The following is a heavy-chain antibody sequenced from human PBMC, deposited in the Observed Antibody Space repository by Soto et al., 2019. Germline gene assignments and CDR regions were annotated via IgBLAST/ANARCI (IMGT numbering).Heavy chain of an antibody. Sequence: QVQLVQSGAEVKKPGASVKVSCKASGYTFTSYYMHWVRQAPGQGLEWMGIINPSGGSTSYAQKFQGRVTMTRDTSTSTVYMELSSLRSEDTAVYYCARGGQLIYYDYGMDVWGQGTTVTVSS. J-gene: IGHJ6*02. D-gene: IGHD6-13*01. CDR2: INPSGGST. CDR1: GYTFTSYY. CDR3: ARGGQLIYYDYGMDV. V-gene: IGHV1-46*01.